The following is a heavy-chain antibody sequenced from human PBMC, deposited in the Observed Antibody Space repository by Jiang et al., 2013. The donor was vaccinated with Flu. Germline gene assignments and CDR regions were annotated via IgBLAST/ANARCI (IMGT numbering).Heavy chain of an antibody. CDR2: IYYSGST. V-gene: IGHV4-59*08. Sequence: LLKPSETLSLTCTVSGGSISSYYWSWIRQPPGKGLEWIGYIYYSGSTNYNPSLKSRVTISVDTSKNQFSLKLSSVTAADTAVYYCARHRPATYMAVVAKGHDAFDIWGQGTMVTVSS. CDR3: ARHRPATYMAVVAKGHDAFDI. D-gene: IGHD3-22*01. CDR1: GGSISSYY. J-gene: IGHJ3*02.